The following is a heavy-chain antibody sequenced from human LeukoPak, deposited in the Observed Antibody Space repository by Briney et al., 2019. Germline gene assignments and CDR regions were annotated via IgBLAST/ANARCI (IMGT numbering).Heavy chain of an antibody. CDR2: ISSSSSYI. CDR3: ARSLMTTVTTGPYY. CDR1: GFTFSSYS. D-gene: IGHD4-17*01. J-gene: IGHJ4*02. Sequence: GGSLRLSCAATGFTFSSYSVNWVRQAPGKGLEWVSSISSSSSYIYYADSVKGRFTISRDNAKNSLYLQMNSLRAEDTAVYYCARSLMTTVTTGPYYWGQGTLVTVSS. V-gene: IGHV3-21*01.